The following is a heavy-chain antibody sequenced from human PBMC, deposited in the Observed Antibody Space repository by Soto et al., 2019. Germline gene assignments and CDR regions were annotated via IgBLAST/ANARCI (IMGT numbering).Heavy chain of an antibody. J-gene: IGHJ4*02. CDR2: IYYSGST. Sequence: PSETLSLTCTVSGGSISSSSYYWGWIRQPPGKGLAWIGYIYYSGSTNYNPSLKSRVTISVDTSKNQFSLKLNSMTAADTAVYYCARHNYGSGSTYFDYWGQGTLVTVSS. V-gene: IGHV4-61*05. D-gene: IGHD3-10*01. CDR3: ARHNYGSGSTYFDY. CDR1: GGSISSSSYY.